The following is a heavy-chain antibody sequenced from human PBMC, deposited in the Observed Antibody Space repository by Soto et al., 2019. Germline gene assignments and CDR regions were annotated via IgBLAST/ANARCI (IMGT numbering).Heavy chain of an antibody. CDR2: IIPIFGTA. CDR1: GGTFSSYA. D-gene: IGHD6-13*01. Sequence: QVQLVQSGAEVKKPGSSVQVSCKASGGTFSSYAISWVRQAPGQGLEWMGGIIPIFGTANYAQKFQGRVTITADESTSTAYMELSSLRSEDTAVYYCARNRYSSSWYGSYYYYYGMDVWGQGTTVTVSS. J-gene: IGHJ6*02. V-gene: IGHV1-69*01. CDR3: ARNRYSSSWYGSYYYYYGMDV.